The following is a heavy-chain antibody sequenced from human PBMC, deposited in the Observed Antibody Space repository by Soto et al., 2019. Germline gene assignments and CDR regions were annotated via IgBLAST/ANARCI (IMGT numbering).Heavy chain of an antibody. J-gene: IGHJ4*02. V-gene: IGHV4-61*01. D-gene: IGHD5-18*01. CDR2: IYYSGST. CDR3: ATAQTWIQLGVFAY. CDR1: GGSVSSGSYY. Sequence: QVQLQESGPGLVKPSETLSLTCTVSGGSVSSGSYYWSWIRQPPGKGLEWIGYIYYSGSTNYNPSLQCRVTISVDTSKNQFARKLSSVTAADAAVYCCATAQTWIQLGVFAYWGQGTLVTVSS.